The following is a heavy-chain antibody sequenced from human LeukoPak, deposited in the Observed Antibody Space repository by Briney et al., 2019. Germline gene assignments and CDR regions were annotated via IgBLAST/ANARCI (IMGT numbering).Heavy chain of an antibody. D-gene: IGHD6-19*01. Sequence: SETLSLTCTVSGGSISGSTSYWDWIRQPPGKGLGWIGSIYYTGSTYYNPSLKSRLTMSVDTSENQFSLELSSVTAADTALYYCARRYGRDWYFGFDIWGQGTMLTVSS. CDR1: GGSISGSTSY. J-gene: IGHJ3*02. CDR3: ARRYGRDWYFGFDI. CDR2: IYYTGST. V-gene: IGHV4-39*01.